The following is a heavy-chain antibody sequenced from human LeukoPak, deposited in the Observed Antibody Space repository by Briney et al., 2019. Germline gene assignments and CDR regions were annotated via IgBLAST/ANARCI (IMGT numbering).Heavy chain of an antibody. V-gene: IGHV3-23*01. D-gene: IGHD5-24*01. CDR2: ISASGRST. CDR3: AKGDGYNYNYFDY. Sequence: PGGSLRLSCAFSFSTYGMSWVRQAPGKGLEWVSGISASGRSTYYADSVKGRFTISRDNSKSTLYLQMNSLRAEDTAVYYCAKGDGYNYNYFDYWGQGTLVTVSS. CDR1: SFSTYG. J-gene: IGHJ4*02.